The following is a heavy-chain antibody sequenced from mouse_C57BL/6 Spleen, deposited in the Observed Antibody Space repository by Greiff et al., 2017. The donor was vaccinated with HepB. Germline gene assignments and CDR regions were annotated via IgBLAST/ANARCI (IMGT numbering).Heavy chain of an antibody. CDR1: GYAFTNYL. CDR3: ARSGGLRSYYFDY. CDR2: IKPGSGGT. J-gene: IGHJ2*01. Sequence: VQLQQSGAELVRPGTSVKVSCKASGYAFTNYLIEWVKQRPGQGLEWIGVIKPGSGGTNYNEKFKGKATLTADKSSSTAYMQLSSLTSEDSAVYFCARSGGLRSYYFDYWGQGTTLTVSS. D-gene: IGHD1-1*01. V-gene: IGHV1-54*01.